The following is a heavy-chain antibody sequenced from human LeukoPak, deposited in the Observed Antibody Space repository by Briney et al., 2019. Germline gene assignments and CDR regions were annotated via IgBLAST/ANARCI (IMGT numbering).Heavy chain of an antibody. CDR3: TTDPEGYCSGGSCGY. D-gene: IGHD2-15*01. CDR1: GFTFSNAW. CDR2: IKSKTDGGTT. Sequence: GGSLRLSCAASGFTFSNAWMSWVRQAPGKGLEWVGRIKSKTDGGTTDYAAPVKGRFTISRDDSKNTLYLQMNSLKTEDTAVYYCTTDPEGYCSGGSCGYWGQGTLVTLSS. V-gene: IGHV3-15*01. J-gene: IGHJ4*02.